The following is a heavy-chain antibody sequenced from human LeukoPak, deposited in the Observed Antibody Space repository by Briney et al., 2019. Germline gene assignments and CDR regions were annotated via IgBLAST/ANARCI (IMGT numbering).Heavy chain of an antibody. J-gene: IGHJ6*03. V-gene: IGHV3-30*04. D-gene: IGHD3-10*01. CDR2: ISYDGRNK. CDR1: GFTFSNYA. Sequence: HSGRSLRLSCAASGFTFSNYAMHWVRQAPGKGLEWVAVISYDGRNKQYADSAKCRFTISRDNSKNTLYLQTNSLRAEDTAVYYCASFGELLGYYYYYYMDVWGKGTTVTVSS. CDR3: ASFGELLGYYYYYYMDV.